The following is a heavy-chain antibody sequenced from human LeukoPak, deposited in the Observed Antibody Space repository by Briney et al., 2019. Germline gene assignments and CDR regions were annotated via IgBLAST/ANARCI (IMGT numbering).Heavy chain of an antibody. Sequence: GASVKVSCKVSGYTLTELSMHWVRQAPGKGLEWMGGFDPEDGETIYAQKFQGRVTMTEDTSTDTAYMELSSLRSEDTAVYYCATAHHTSLKYSSGRPVDYWGQGTLVTVSS. CDR3: ATAHHTSLKYSSGRPVDY. D-gene: IGHD6-19*01. CDR2: FDPEDGET. CDR1: GYTLTELS. V-gene: IGHV1-24*01. J-gene: IGHJ4*02.